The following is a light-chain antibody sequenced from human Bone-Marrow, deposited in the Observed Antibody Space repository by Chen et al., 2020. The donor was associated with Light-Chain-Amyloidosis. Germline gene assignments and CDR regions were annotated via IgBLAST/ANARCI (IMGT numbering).Light chain of an antibody. CDR1: NIGSTS. Sequence: SYVLTQPSSVSVAPGQTATIACGGNNIGSTSVHWYQQTPGQAPLLVVYDDSDRPSGIPERVSGSNSGNTATLTISGVEAGDEADEYCQVWDRSSDRPVFGGGTKLTVL. CDR3: QVWDRSSDRPV. J-gene: IGLJ3*02. V-gene: IGLV3-21*02. CDR2: DDS.